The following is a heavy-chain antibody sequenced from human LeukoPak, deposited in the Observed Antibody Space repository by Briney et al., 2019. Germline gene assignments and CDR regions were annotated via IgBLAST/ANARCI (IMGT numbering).Heavy chain of an antibody. V-gene: IGHV1-8*02. CDR1: GYTFTIYD. CDR3: ARESQLTTSGFDI. Sequence: ASVKVSCKASGYTFTIYDINWVRQATGQGLEWMGWMNPNSGNTGYAQKFQGRVTMTRNTSISTAYMELSSLRSEDTAVYYCARESQLTTSGFDIWGQGTMVTVSS. D-gene: IGHD2-2*01. J-gene: IGHJ3*02. CDR2: MNPNSGNT.